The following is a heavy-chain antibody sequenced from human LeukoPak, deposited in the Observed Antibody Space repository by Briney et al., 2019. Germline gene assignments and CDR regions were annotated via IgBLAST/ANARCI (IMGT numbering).Heavy chain of an antibody. V-gene: IGHV5-51*01. CDR2: VCPSDSDT. D-gene: IGHD2/OR15-2a*01. J-gene: IGHJ4*02. CDR3: ARLTSMGLEN. Sequence: GESLKISCRPSGYFFTTYWIHWVRQLPGGGLEWMGSVCPSDSDTEHNPSFQGQITFSADKSINTAYLQWSSLQASDTAMYYCARLTSMGLENWGQGTLVTVS. CDR1: GYFFTTYW.